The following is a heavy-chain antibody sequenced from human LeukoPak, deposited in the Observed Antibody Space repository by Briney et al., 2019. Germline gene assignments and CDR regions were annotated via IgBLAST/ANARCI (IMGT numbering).Heavy chain of an antibody. CDR3: TRVRTDGSNVFFDY. CDR2: IDSDGTSP. D-gene: IGHD5-24*01. V-gene: IGHV3-74*01. CDR1: GFTFSSFW. J-gene: IGHJ4*02. Sequence: GGSLGLSCAASGFTFSSFWMHWVRQAPGKGLVWVSRIDSDGTSPIYADSVKGRFTISRDNANNTVYLQMNSLRVEDTAVYYCTRVRTDGSNVFFDYWGQGTLVTVSS.